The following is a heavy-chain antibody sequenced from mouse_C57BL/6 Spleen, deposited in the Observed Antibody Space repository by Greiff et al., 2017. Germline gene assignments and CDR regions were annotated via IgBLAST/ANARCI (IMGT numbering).Heavy chain of an antibody. CDR1: GYTFTSYW. Sequence: QVQLQQPGTELVKPGASVKLSCKASGYTFTSYWMHWVKQRPGQGLEWIGNINPSNGGTNYNEKFKSKATLTVDKSSSTAYMQLSSLASEDSAVYYCEREEALQRGRNAMDYWGQGTSVTVSS. CDR3: EREEALQRGRNAMDY. D-gene: IGHD4-1*02. V-gene: IGHV1-53*01. CDR2: INPSNGGT. J-gene: IGHJ4*01.